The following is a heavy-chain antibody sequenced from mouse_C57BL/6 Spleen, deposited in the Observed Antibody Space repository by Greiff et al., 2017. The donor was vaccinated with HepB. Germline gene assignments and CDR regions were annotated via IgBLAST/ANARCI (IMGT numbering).Heavy chain of an antibody. D-gene: IGHD1-1*01. CDR3: ARSHYGSSWYFDV. J-gene: IGHJ1*03. CDR2: IDPSDSYT. Sequence: VQLQQPGAELVRPGTSVKLSCKASGYTFTSYWMHWVKQRPGQGLEWIGVIDPSDSYTNYNQKFKGKATLTVDTSSSTAYMQLSSLTSEDSAVYYCARSHYGSSWYFDVWGTGTTVTVSS. CDR1: GYTFTSYW. V-gene: IGHV1-59*01.